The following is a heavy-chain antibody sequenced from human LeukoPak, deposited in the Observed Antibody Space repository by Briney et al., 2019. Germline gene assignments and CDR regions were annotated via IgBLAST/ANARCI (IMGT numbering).Heavy chain of an antibody. V-gene: IGHV3-9*01. CDR2: ISWNSGSI. CDR1: GFTFDDYA. J-gene: IGHJ6*02. Sequence: PGGSLRLSCAASGFTFDDYAMHRVRQAPGKGLEWVSGISWNSGSIGYADSVKGRFSISRDNAKNSLYLQMNSLRAEDTALYYCAKSRFLEWFSGMDVWGQGTTVTVSS. CDR3: AKSRFLEWFSGMDV. D-gene: IGHD3-3*01.